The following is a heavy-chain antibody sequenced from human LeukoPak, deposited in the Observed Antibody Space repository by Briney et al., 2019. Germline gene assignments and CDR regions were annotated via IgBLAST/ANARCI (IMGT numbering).Heavy chain of an antibody. CDR2: IYYDGRNK. Sequence: PGRSLRLSCVASGFTFSSYAMHWVRQAPGKGLVWVAVIYYDGRNKYYADSVKGRFTISRDNSKNTVYLQMNSLRGEDTAVYYCARPASTVATSFDYWGQGTLVTVSS. CDR1: GFTFSSYA. J-gene: IGHJ4*02. D-gene: IGHD4-17*01. CDR3: ARPASTVATSFDY. V-gene: IGHV3-33*01.